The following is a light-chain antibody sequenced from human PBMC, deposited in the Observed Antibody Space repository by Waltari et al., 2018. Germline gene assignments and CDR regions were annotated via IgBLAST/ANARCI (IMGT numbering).Light chain of an antibody. CDR2: YDS. Sequence: SCVVTQSPSVSVAPGETARITCGGANIGSKSVHWYQQRQGQAPVLVISYDSHRPSGIPERFSGSNSGNTATLTISWVEADDEADYYCLVWHSTTDHHGVFGGGTKLTVL. CDR1: NIGSKS. J-gene: IGLJ2*01. V-gene: IGLV3-21*04. CDR3: LVWHSTTDHHGV.